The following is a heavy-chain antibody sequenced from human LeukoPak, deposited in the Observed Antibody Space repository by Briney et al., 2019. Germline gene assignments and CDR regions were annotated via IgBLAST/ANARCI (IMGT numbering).Heavy chain of an antibody. D-gene: IGHD3-10*01. CDR1: GYSVSSGYY. J-gene: IGHJ4*02. CDR2: MYHSGDT. CDR3: ARGPVWFGELLRGYYFDY. V-gene: IGHV4-38-2*02. Sequence: SETLSLTCTVSGYSVSSGYYWGWIRQPPGKGLEWIGSMYHSGDTYYNPSLKSRVTISVDTSKNQFSLKLSSVTAADTAVYYCARGPVWFGELLRGYYFDYWGQGTLVTVSS.